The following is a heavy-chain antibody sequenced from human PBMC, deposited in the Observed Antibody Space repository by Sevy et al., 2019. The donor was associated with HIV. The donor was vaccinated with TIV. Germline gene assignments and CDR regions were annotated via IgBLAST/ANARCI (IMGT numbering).Heavy chain of an antibody. V-gene: IGHV1-8*01. CDR3: ARGVGPSIGGSTTRWFDP. D-gene: IGHD3-16*01. Sequence: ASVKVSCKASGYTVTSYDINWVRQATGQGLEWMGWTNPNSGNTGYAQKFQGRVTMTRNTSISTAYMELSSLRSEDTAVYYCARGVGPSIGGSTTRWFDPWGQGTLVTVSS. CDR2: TNPNSGNT. CDR1: GYTVTSYD. J-gene: IGHJ5*02.